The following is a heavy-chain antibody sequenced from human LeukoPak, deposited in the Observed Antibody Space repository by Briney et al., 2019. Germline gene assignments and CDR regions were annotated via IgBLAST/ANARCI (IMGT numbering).Heavy chain of an antibody. Sequence: PGGSLRLSCAASGFTYDDYALDGVRQAPGKGLEWVSGISWNSGSIAYADSVKGRFTISRDNAKNSLYLQMNSLRAEDTALYYCAKDSLFLSDSYTAVFDQWGEETLVTVSS. CDR3: AKDSLFLSDSYTAVFDQ. V-gene: IGHV3-9*01. D-gene: IGHD6-19*01. CDR1: GFTYDDYA. J-gene: IGHJ4*02. CDR2: ISWNSGSI.